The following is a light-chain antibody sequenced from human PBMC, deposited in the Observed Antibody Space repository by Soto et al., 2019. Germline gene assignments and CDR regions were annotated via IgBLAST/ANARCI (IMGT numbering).Light chain of an antibody. CDR2: GAS. CDR1: QSVSSN. Sequence: EIVMTQSPAPLSVSPGERATLSCRASQSVSSNLAWYQQKPGQAPTLLIYGASTMATGIPARFSGSGSGTEFTLTISSLQSEDFAVYYCQQYNNWPPLTFGGGTKVEIK. J-gene: IGKJ4*01. V-gene: IGKV3-15*01. CDR3: QQYNNWPPLT.